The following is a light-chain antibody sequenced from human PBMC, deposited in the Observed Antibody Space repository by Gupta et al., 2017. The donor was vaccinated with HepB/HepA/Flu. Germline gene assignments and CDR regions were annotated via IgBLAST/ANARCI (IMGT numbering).Light chain of an antibody. V-gene: IGLV8-61*01. Sequence: QTVVTQEPSFSVSPGGTVTLTCGLSSGSVSTSYYPSWYQQTPGQAPRTLIYSTNTRSSGVPDRFTSSILGNTAALTITGAQADDESDYYCVLYMGSGMWVFGGGTKLTVL. CDR3: VLYMGSGMWV. CDR2: STN. J-gene: IGLJ3*02. CDR1: SGSVSTSYY.